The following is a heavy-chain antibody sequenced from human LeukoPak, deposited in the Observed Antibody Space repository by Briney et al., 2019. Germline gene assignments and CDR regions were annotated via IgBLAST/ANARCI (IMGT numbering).Heavy chain of an antibody. CDR2: ISGSGGST. CDR1: GFSFTNA. V-gene: IGHV3-23*01. CDR3: AKDEVADDILTGLPDY. Sequence: GGSLRLSCAASGFSFTNAMSWVRQAPGKGLEWVSAISGSGGSTYYADSVKGRFTISRDNSKNTLYLQMNSLRAEDTAVYYCAKDEVADDILTGLPDYWGQGTLVTVSS. J-gene: IGHJ4*02. D-gene: IGHD3-9*01.